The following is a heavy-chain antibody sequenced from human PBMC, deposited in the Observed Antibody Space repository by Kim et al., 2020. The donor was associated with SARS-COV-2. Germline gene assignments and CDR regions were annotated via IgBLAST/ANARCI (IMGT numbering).Heavy chain of an antibody. Sequence: GGSLRLSCAASGFTFSSYCMHWVRHAPGKGLVWVSRINPEGSSTNYADFVKGRFTISRDNAKNTLELQMNSLRVDDTAIYYCAGVYDAFDIWGQGTMVAV. CDR1: GFTFSSYC. J-gene: IGHJ3*02. CDR2: INPEGSST. V-gene: IGHV3-74*01. CDR3: AGVYDAFDI.